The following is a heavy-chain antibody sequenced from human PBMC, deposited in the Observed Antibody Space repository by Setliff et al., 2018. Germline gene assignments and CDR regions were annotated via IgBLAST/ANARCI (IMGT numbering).Heavy chain of an antibody. Sequence: PSATLSLTCAVYGGSFSGYYWSWIRQPPGKGLEWIGEINHSGSTNYNPSLKSRVTISVDTSKNQFSLKLSSVTAADTAVYYWASQLGGYCSGGSCYSYYYYYYMDVWGKGTTVTVSS. CDR2: INHSGST. CDR3: ASQLGGYCSGGSCYSYYYYYYMDV. D-gene: IGHD2-15*01. J-gene: IGHJ6*03. CDR1: GGSFSGYY. V-gene: IGHV4-34*01.